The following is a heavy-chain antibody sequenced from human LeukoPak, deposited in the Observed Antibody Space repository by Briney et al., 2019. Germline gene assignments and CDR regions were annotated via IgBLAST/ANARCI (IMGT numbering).Heavy chain of an antibody. CDR2: IKQDGSEK. CDR1: GFTFSSYW. D-gene: IGHD5-24*01. J-gene: IGHJ4*02. CDR3: ARDGDNVYNPPDWVFDY. V-gene: IGHV3-7*01. Sequence: GGSLRLSCAASGFTFSSYWMSWVRQAPGKGLEWVANIKQDGSEKYYVDSVKGRFTISRDNAKNSLYLQMNSLRAEDTAVYYCARDGDNVYNPPDWVFDYWGQGTLVTVSS.